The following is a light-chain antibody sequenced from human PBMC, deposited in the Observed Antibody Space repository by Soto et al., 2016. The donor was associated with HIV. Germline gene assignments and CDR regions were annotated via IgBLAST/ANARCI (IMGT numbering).Light chain of an antibody. Sequence: DIQMTQSPSTLSASVGDRVTITCRASQSINSWLAWYQQKAGKAPKLLIYKASSLESGVPSRFSGSGSGTEFTLTISSLQPDDFATYYCQEYNNWTFGQGIKVEIK. CDR3: QEYNNWT. V-gene: IGKV1-5*03. CDR2: KAS. J-gene: IGKJ1*01. CDR1: QSINSW.